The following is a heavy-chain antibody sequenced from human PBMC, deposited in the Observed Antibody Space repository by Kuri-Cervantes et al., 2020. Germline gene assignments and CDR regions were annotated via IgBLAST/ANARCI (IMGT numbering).Heavy chain of an antibody. CDR3: ARDFRQNYCGGDCYSKREYWYFDL. CDR2: IYYSGST. CDR1: GGSISSGGYY. J-gene: IGHJ2*01. Sequence: SETLSLTCTVSGGSISSGGYYWSWIRQHPGKGLEWIGYIYYSGSTYYNPSLKSRVTISVDTSKNQFSLKLSSVTAADTAVYYCARDFRQNYCGGDCYSKREYWYFDLWGRGTLVTISS. V-gene: IGHV4-31*03. D-gene: IGHD2-21*02.